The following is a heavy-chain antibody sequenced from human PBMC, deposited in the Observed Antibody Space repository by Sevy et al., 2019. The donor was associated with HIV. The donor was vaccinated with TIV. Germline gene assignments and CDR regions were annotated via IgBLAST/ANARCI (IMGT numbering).Heavy chain of an antibody. CDR3: ARDRRFCGNECYLYYYYGMDV. CDR2: IHADGSS. CDR1: GFNINDNY. J-gene: IGHJ6*02. Sequence: GGSPRLSCAASGFNINDNYMTWVRQAPGKGLEWVSIIHADGSSYYADSVKGRFTMSRDDSKNIVNLQMNSLRADDTAVYYCARDRRFCGNECYLYYYYGMDVWGQGTAVTVSS. D-gene: IGHD3-16*02. V-gene: IGHV3-53*01.